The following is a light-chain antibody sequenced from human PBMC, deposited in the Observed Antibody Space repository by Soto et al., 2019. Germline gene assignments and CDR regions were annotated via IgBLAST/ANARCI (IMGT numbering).Light chain of an antibody. CDR2: EVS. J-gene: IGLJ2*01. CDR3: SSFAGNNNLV. CDR1: SSDVGGYNY. Sequence: QSALTQPPSASGSPGQSVTISCTGTSSDVGGYNYVSWYQQHPGKAPKLMISEVSKRPSGVPDRFSGSNSGNTASLTVSGLQAEDEDDYYCSSFAGNNNLVFGGGTKLTVL. V-gene: IGLV2-8*01.